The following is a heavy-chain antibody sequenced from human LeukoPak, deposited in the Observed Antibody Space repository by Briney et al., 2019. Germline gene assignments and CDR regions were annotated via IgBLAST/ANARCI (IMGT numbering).Heavy chain of an antibody. CDR2: IYYSGST. CDR1: GGSISSYY. D-gene: IGHD4-11*01. J-gene: IGHJ5*02. CDR3: ARDMTTVTAEGWFDP. V-gene: IGHV4-59*12. Sequence: SETLSLTCTVSGGSISSYYWSWIRQLPGKGLEWIGYIYYSGSTNYNPSLKSRVTISVDTSKNQFSLKLSSVTAADTAVYYCARDMTTVTAEGWFDPWGQGTLVTVSS.